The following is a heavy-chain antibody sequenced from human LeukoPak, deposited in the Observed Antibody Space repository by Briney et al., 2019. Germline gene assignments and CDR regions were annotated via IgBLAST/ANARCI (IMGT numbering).Heavy chain of an antibody. D-gene: IGHD2-15*01. CDR3: ARDLRDCSGGSCRRGGYFDY. J-gene: IGHJ4*02. CDR1: GGSISSGGYY. Sequence: SQTLSLTCTVSGGSISSGGYYWSWIRQPPGKGLEWIGYIYYSGSTNYNPSLKSRVTISVDTSKNQFSLKLSSVTAADTAEYYCARDLRDCSGGSCRRGGYFDYWGQGTLVTVSS. V-gene: IGHV4-61*08. CDR2: IYYSGST.